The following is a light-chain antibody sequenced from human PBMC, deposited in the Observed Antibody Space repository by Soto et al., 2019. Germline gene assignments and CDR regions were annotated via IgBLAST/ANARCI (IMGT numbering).Light chain of an antibody. V-gene: IGLV3-21*02. CDR3: QVWDSGSDHYV. CDR1: NIGSKS. CDR2: DDD. J-gene: IGLJ1*01. Sequence: SYGLTQPPSVSVAPGQTARITCGGNNIGSKSVHWYQLKPGQAPVLVVYDDDDRPSGIPERFSGSNSGNTATLTIGRVEAGEEADYYCQVWDSGSDHYVFGTGTKVTV.